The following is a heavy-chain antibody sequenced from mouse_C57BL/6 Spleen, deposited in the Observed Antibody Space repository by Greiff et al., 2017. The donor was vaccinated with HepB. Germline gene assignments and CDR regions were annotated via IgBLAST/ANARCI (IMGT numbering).Heavy chain of an antibody. CDR2: INYDGSST. CDR3: ARGPSYDYDGGFDY. J-gene: IGHJ2*01. CDR1: GFTFSDYY. V-gene: IGHV5-16*01. Sequence: EVMLVESEGGLVQPGSSMKLSCTASGFTFSDYYMAWVRQVPEKGLEWVANINYDGSSTYYLDSLKSRFIISRDNAKNILYLQMSSLKSEDTATYYCARGPSYDYDGGFDYWGQGTTLTVSS. D-gene: IGHD2-4*01.